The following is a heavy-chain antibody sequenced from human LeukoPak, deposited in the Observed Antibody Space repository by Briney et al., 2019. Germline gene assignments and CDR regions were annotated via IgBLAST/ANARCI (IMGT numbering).Heavy chain of an antibody. Sequence: GGSLRLSCAASGFTVCSNYMSWVRQAPGKGLEWVSVIYSGGSTYYADSVKGRFTISRDNSKNTLYLQMNRLRAEDTAVYYCARGSSSSWYELDYWGQGTLVTVSS. J-gene: IGHJ4*02. CDR1: GFTVCSNY. D-gene: IGHD6-13*01. CDR2: IYSGGST. CDR3: ARGSSSSWYELDY. V-gene: IGHV3-53*05.